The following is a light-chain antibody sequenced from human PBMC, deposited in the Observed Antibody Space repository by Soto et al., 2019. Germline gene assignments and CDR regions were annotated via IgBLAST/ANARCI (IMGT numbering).Light chain of an antibody. CDR2: EVS. J-gene: IGLJ3*02. CDR1: SSDVGSYNL. CDR3: CSYASTSTLL. V-gene: IGLV2-23*02. Sequence: QSALTQPASVSGSPGQSITISCTGTSSDVGSYNLVSWYQRHPDKDPKLMIYEVSKRPSGVSDRFSGSKSGNTAPLTISGLQAEDEADYYCCSYASTSTLLFGGGTKLTVL.